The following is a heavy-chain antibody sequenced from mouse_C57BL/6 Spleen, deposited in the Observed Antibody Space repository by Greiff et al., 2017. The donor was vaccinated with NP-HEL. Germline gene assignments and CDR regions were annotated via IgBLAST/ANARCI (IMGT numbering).Heavy chain of an antibody. J-gene: IGHJ3*01. Sequence: EVMLVESGGGLVKPGGSLKLSCAASGFTFSDYGMHWVRQAPEKGLEWVAYISSGSSTIYYADTVKGRFTISTDNAKNTLFLQMTSLTSEDTAMYYCARSNQGSWFAYWGQGTLVTVSA. CDR1: GFTFSDYG. CDR2: ISSGSSTI. CDR3: ARSNQGSWFAY. V-gene: IGHV5-17*01. D-gene: IGHD2-5*01.